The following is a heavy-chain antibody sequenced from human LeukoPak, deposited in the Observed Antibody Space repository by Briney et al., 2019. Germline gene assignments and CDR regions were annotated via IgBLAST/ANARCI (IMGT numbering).Heavy chain of an antibody. J-gene: IGHJ4*02. D-gene: IGHD5-18*01. CDR1: GFTVSSNY. CDR3: AYSYGYGALDY. CDR2: IYSGGSS. V-gene: IGHV3-66*01. Sequence: GGSLRLSCAASGFTVSSNYMSWVRQAPGKGLEWVSVIYSGGSSYYADSVKGRFTISRDNSKNTLYLQMNSLRAEDTAVYYCAYSYGYGALDYWGQGTLVTVSS.